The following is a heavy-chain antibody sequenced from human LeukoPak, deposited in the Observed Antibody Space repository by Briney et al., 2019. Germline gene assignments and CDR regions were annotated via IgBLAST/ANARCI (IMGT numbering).Heavy chain of an antibody. CDR2: ISSSGSTI. J-gene: IGHJ5*02. D-gene: IGHD3-10*01. CDR1: GFTFSDYY. V-gene: IGHV3-11*01. CDR3: AGIGFGELLPFDP. Sequence: GGSLRLSCAASGFTFSDYYMSWIRQAPGKGLEWVSYISSSGSTIYYADSVKGRFTISRDNAKNSLYLQMNSLRAEDTVVYYCAGIGFGELLPFDPWGQGTLVTVSS.